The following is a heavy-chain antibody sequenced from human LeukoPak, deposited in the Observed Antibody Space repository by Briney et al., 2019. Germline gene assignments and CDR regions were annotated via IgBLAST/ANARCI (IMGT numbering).Heavy chain of an antibody. Sequence: GGSLRLSCAASGFTFSSYSMNWVRQAPGKGLEWVSSISSSSSYIYYADSVKGRFTISRDNAKNSLYLQMNSLRAEDTAVYHCARDAAAGSGYVDYWGQGTLVTVSS. J-gene: IGHJ4*02. CDR2: ISSSSSYI. CDR3: ARDAAAGSGYVDY. D-gene: IGHD3-10*01. V-gene: IGHV3-21*01. CDR1: GFTFSSYS.